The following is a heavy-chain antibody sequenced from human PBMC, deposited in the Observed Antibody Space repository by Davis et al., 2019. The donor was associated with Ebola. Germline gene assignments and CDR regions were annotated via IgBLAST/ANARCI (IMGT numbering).Heavy chain of an antibody. D-gene: IGHD3-16*01. V-gene: IGHV4-34*01. CDR1: GGSFSGYS. CDR3: ARERGFYGMDV. J-gene: IGHJ6*02. Sequence: MPSETLSLTCAVYGGSFSGYSWSWIRQPPGKGLEWIGYIYYSGSTNYNPSLKSRVTISVDTSKNQFSLKLSSVTAADTAVYYCARERGFYGMDVWGQGTTVTVSS. CDR2: IYYSGST.